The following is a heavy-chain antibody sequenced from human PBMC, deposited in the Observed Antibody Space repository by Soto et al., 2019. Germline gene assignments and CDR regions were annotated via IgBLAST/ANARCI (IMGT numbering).Heavy chain of an antibody. J-gene: IGHJ1*01. D-gene: IGHD2-15*01. V-gene: IGHV3-23*01. Sequence: GGSLRLSCVASGFTFSDYAMTWVRQAPGKGLEWVSVISATGATTYYADSVRGRFTISRDNSKNTLNLQMNDLRVEDTAVIYCAKGRKSTEKDIAVMLAAASSIQHWGQGTLDTVSS. CDR2: ISATGATT. CDR3: AKGRKSTEKDIAVMLAAASSIQH. CDR1: GFTFSDYA.